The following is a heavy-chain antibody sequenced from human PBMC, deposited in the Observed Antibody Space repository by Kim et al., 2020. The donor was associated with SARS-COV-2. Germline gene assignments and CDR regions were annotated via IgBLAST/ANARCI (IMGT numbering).Heavy chain of an antibody. D-gene: IGHD7-27*01. V-gene: IGHV3-23*01. CDR1: VFTFSSYG. Sequence: GGSLRLSCAASVFTFSSYGMSWVRQAPEKGLEWVSSLSSSGGETFFADSVKGRFTTSRDNSKNTLYLHMNSLRAEDTPFYYCAKIGKLGHLYFDLWGRGTLVTLSS. CDR2: LSSSGGET. J-gene: IGHJ2*01. CDR3: AKIGKLGHLYFDL.